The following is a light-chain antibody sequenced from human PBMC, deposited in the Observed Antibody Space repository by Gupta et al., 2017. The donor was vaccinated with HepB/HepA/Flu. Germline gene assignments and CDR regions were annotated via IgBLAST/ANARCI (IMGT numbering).Light chain of an antibody. V-gene: IGKV3-11*01. J-gene: IGKJ2*04. CDR1: QSVSSY. CDR3: QQRSNWHPPLCS. CDR2: DAS. Sequence: EIVLTQSPATLSLSPGERATLSCRASQSVSSYLAWYQQKPGQAPRLLIYDASNRATGIPARFSGSGYGKDFTLTISSLEPEDFAVYYCQQRSNWHPPLCSFGQGTKLEIK.